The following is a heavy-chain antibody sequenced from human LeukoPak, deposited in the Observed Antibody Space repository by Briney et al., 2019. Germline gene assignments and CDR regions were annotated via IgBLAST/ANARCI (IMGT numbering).Heavy chain of an antibody. V-gene: IGHV3-30*04. J-gene: IGHJ4*02. CDR1: EFTFSSFA. Sequence: GGSLRLSCAASEFTFSSFAMHWVRQAPGKGLEWVAVIAYDGSNKYYADSVRGRFTISRDNSKNTVYLQMNNLKTEDTAVYYYASVLDYWGQGILVTVSS. CDR3: ASVLDY. CDR2: IAYDGSNK.